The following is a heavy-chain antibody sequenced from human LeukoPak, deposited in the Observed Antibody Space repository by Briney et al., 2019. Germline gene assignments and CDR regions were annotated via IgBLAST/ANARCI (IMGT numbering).Heavy chain of an antibody. Sequence: GGSLRLSCAASGFTFSSYAMSWVRQAPGKGLEWVSAISGSGGSTYYADSVKGRFTISRDNSKNTLHLQMNSLRAEDTAVYYCAKETDYGDYRPNYYYYGMDVWGQGTTVTVSS. D-gene: IGHD4-17*01. J-gene: IGHJ6*02. V-gene: IGHV3-23*01. CDR1: GFTFSSYA. CDR2: ISGSGGST. CDR3: AKETDYGDYRPNYYYYGMDV.